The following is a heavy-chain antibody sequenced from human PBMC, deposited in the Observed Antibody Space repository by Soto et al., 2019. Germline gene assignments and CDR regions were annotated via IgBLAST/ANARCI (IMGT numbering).Heavy chain of an antibody. CDR1: GGSINSSSYF. V-gene: IGHV4-39*01. CDR2: IYYSGST. D-gene: IGHD6-19*01. Sequence: ETLSLTCSVSGGSINSSSYFWGWVRQPPGKGLEWIGSIYYSGSTYYNPSLRSRVTISVDTSKNQFSLKLSSVTAADTAVFYCARHYSSGSRNWFDPWGEGTLVTVPS. CDR3: ARHYSSGSRNWFDP. J-gene: IGHJ5*02.